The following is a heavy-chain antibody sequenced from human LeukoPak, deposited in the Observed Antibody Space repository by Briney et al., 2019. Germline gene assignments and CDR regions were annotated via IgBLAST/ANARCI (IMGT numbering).Heavy chain of an antibody. J-gene: IGHJ4*02. V-gene: IGHV4-34*01. CDR3: ARAHNWNLDY. D-gene: IGHD1-20*01. CDR1: GGSFSGYY. CDR2: INHSGST. Sequence: SETLSLTCAVYGGSFSGYYWSWIRQPPGKGLEWIGEINHSGSTNYNPSLKSRVTISLDTSKNQFSLKLSSVTAADTAVYYCARAHNWNLDYWGQGTLVTVSS.